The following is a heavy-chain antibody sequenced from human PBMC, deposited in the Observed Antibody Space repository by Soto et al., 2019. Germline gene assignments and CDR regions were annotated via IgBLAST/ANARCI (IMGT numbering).Heavy chain of an antibody. CDR3: ARRGLFESGGIDY. J-gene: IGHJ4*02. V-gene: IGHV3-48*01. CDR2: ISSSTTII. Sequence: GGSLRLSCAASGFTFTSYSMNWVRQAPGKGLEWVSYISSSTTIIYYADSVKGRFTISRDNARNSLYLQINSLRAEDTAVYYCARRGLFESGGIDYWGQGTLVTVSS. CDR1: GFTFTSYS. D-gene: IGHD3-10*01.